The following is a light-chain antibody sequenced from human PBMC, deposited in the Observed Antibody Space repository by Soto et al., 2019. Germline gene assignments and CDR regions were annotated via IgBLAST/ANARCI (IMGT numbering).Light chain of an antibody. CDR2: EAS. J-gene: IGKJ1*01. CDR1: QSTSTW. Sequence: DIQMTQSPSTLSASVGDRVTITRRASQSTSTWLAWYQQRPGKTPKLLISEASKLESGVPSRFSGSGSGTEFTLTISRLQPDDFATYYCQQYITYPYAFGQGTKVEIK. CDR3: QQYITYPYA. V-gene: IGKV1-5*03.